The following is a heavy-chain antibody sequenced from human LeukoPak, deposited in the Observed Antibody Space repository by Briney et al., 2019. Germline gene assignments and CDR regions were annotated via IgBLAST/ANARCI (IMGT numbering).Heavy chain of an antibody. Sequence: GGSLRLSCAASGFTFSSYSMNWVRQAPGKGLEWVSSISSSSSYIYYADSVKGRFTISRDNAKNSLYLQMNSLRAEDAAVYYCARTTRWLQPYYFDYWGQGTLVTVSS. CDR1: GFTFSSYS. CDR2: ISSSSSYI. V-gene: IGHV3-21*01. J-gene: IGHJ4*02. CDR3: ARTTRWLQPYYFDY. D-gene: IGHD5-24*01.